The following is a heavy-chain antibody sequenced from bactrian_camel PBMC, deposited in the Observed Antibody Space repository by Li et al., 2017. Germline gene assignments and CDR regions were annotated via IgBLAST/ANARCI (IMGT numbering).Heavy chain of an antibody. CDR2: LLIDDSA. D-gene: IGHD3*01. V-gene: IGHV3S57*01. Sequence: HVQLVESGGGLVQAGGSLTLSCARTYSGYNMAWFRQAPGLQREGVAALLIDDSAEYADSVKGRFTITKDNANTLHLQMNSLKPEDSAMYYCAAGWGCTERPGINYWGQGTQVTVS. CDR3: AAGWGCTERPGINY. J-gene: IGHJ4*01. CDR1: TYSGYN.